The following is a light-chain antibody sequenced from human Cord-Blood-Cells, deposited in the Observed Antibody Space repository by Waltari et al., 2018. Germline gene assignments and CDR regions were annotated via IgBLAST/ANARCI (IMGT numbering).Light chain of an antibody. J-gene: IGKJ4*01. CDR3: QQRSNWPPALT. CDR2: DAS. CDR1: QSVSSY. Sequence: EIVLTQSPATLPLSPGERDTLSCRASQSVSSYLAWYQQKPGQAPRLLIYDASNRATGIPARFSGSGSGTDFTLTISSLEPEDFAVYYCQQRSNWPPALTFGGGTKVEIK. V-gene: IGKV3-11*01.